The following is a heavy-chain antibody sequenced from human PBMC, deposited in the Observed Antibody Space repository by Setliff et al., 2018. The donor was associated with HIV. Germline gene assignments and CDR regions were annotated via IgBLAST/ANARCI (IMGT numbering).Heavy chain of an antibody. CDR2: ITKSGTT. V-gene: IGHV4-34*01. CDR3: ARGQMALRAPMFYYMDV. D-gene: IGHD3-10*02. J-gene: IGHJ6*03. CDR1: GGSLRDHK. Sequence: PSETLSLTCAVYGGSLRDHKWTWVRQAPGKGLEWIGDITKSGTTKYNPSLRSRLRVSLDTSRNQFALRMTPATAADAAVYYCARGQMALRAPMFYYMDVWGKGTTVTVSS.